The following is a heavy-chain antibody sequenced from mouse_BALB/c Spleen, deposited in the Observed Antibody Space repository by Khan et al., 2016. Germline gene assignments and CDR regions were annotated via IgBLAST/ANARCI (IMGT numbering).Heavy chain of an antibody. CDR1: GFSLTSYG. V-gene: IGHV2-2*02. CDR2: IWSGGST. J-gene: IGHJ4*01. CDR3: ARNEGHLTGTGYSMDY. D-gene: IGHD4-1*01. Sequence: QVQLKESGPGLVQPSQSLSITCTVSGFSLTSYGVHWVRQSPGKGLEWLGVIWSGGSTDYNAAFISRLSISKDNSKSQVFFIMNSLQANDTAIYYCARNEGHLTGTGYSMDYLDQGTSVPGSS.